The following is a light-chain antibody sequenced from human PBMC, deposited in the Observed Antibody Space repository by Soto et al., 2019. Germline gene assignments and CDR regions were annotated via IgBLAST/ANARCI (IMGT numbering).Light chain of an antibody. V-gene: IGKV3-20*01. CDR1: QSVTSSF. J-gene: IGKJ3*01. Sequence: EIVLTQSPGTLSLSAGDRATLSCRASQSVTSSFLAWYQQKPGQAPRLLIYDVSTRVTGIPDRFSGSGSGTDFTLTISRLEPEDFAVYYCQQYGISPPFTFGPGTKVDIK. CDR3: QQYGISPPFT. CDR2: DVS.